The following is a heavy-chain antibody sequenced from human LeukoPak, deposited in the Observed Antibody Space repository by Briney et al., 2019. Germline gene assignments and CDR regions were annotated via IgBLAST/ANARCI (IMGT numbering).Heavy chain of an antibody. J-gene: IGHJ3*01. D-gene: IGHD4-17*01. Sequence: PGGSLRLSCAASGFIFSNYAMSWVRQAPGKGLEWVSSYSASGAGPYYADSVKGRFTISRDNSKNMLYLQMNSLTADDTAIYYCAKDPNGDYIGAFDFGGQGTMVTVSS. CDR2: YSASGAGP. CDR3: AKDPNGDYIGAFDF. CDR1: GFIFSNYA. V-gene: IGHV3-23*01.